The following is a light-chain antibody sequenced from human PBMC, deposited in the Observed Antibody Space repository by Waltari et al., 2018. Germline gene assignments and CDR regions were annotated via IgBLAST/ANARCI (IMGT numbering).Light chain of an antibody. CDR3: QQYNTYST. CDR2: KAS. Sequence: IQVTQSPSTLSASVGDRVTITCRATQSISNWLAWYQQKPGKAPKLLIYKASTLESGVPSRFSGSGSGTEFTLTISSLQPDDFATYYCQQYNTYSTFGQGTKVEIK. V-gene: IGKV1-5*01. CDR1: QSISNW. J-gene: IGKJ1*01.